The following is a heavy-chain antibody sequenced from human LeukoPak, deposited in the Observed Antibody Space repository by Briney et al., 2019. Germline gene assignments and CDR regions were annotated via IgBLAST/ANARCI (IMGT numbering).Heavy chain of an antibody. D-gene: IGHD3-9*01. CDR2: IIPIFGTA. CDR1: GGTFSSYA. V-gene: IGHV1-69*05. Sequence: SVKVSCKASGGTFSSYAISWVRQAPGQGLEWMGGIIPIFGTANYAQKFQGRVTMTRDTSTTTVYMELTSLRSEDTAVYYCARDQGLTGYFDFWGQGTLVTVSS. CDR3: ARDQGLTGYFDF. J-gene: IGHJ4*02.